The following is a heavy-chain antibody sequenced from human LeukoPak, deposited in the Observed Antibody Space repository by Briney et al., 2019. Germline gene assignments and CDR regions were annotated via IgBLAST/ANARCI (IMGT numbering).Heavy chain of an antibody. CDR3: ARGGSGTYYTSFDY. V-gene: IGHV7-4-1*02. CDR1: GYTFTNYG. J-gene: IGHJ4*02. CDR2: ISTNTGNP. Sequence: ASVKVSCKASGYTFTNYGINWVRQAPGQGLEWMGWISTNTGNPTYAQGFTGRFVFSLDTSVSPAYLQISSLKAEDTAVYYCARGGSGTYYTSFDYWGQGTLVTVSS. D-gene: IGHD1-26*01.